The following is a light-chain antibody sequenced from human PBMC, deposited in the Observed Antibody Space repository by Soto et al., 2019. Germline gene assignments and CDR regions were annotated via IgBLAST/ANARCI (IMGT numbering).Light chain of an antibody. CDR1: QSVSTN. V-gene: IGKV3-15*01. CDR2: GAS. CDR3: QHYNNRPPWT. J-gene: IGKJ1*01. Sequence: VLXTQTPATLSVSPGERATLSCRASQSVSTNLAWYQQKPGQAPRLLIYGASTRATGIPARFSGSGSGTEFTLTISSLQSEDFAVYYCQHYNNRPPWTFGQETKVEIK.